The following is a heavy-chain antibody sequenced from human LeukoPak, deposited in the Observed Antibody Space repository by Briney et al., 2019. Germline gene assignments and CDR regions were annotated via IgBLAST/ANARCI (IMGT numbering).Heavy chain of an antibody. CDR3: AREDGAAAGYFDF. J-gene: IGHJ4*02. CDR2: ISHDGSNK. D-gene: IGHD6-13*01. Sequence: PGGSLRLSCAASGFIFSIYAMYWVRQAPGRGLEWVAVISHDGSNKYYADSVKGRFTISRDNSKNTLYLQMNSLGAEDTDVYYCAREDGAAAGYFDFWGQGTLVTVSS. CDR1: GFIFSIYA. V-gene: IGHV3-30-3*01.